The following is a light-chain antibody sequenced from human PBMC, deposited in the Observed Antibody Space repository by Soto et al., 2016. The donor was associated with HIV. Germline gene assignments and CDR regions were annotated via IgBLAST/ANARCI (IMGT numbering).Light chain of an antibody. Sequence: SYVLTQPPSVSVAPGKTATITCGGNNIGREYVYWYQQKLGQAPVLVVYDDDDRPSGIPERFSGSSSGNTATLTISRVEIGDEADYYCQVWDSSSDHWVFGGGTKLTVL. CDR2: DDD. CDR1: NIGREY. CDR3: QVWDSSSDHWV. J-gene: IGLJ3*02. V-gene: IGLV3-21*03.